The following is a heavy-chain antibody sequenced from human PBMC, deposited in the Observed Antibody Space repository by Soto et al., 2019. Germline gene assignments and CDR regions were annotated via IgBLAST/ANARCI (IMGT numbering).Heavy chain of an antibody. CDR1: GDTFTRDG. Sequence: ASVKVACKASGDTFTRDGIRWVRQAPGQGLEWMGWISAYNGNTNYAQKLQGRVTMTTDTSTSTAYMELRSLRSDDTAVYYCARERTPGIAAAGYWGQETLVTVSS. J-gene: IGHJ4*02. CDR2: ISAYNGNT. D-gene: IGHD6-13*01. V-gene: IGHV1-18*01. CDR3: ARERTPGIAAAGY.